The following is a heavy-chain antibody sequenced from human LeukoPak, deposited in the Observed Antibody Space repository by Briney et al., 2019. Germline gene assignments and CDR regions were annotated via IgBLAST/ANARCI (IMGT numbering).Heavy chain of an antibody. Sequence: GGSLRLSCAASGFTFSSNYMSWVRQAPGKGLEWVSVIYSGGSTYYADSVKGRFTISRDNSKNTLYLQMNSLRAEDTAVYYCARGDLIAAVDYWGQGTLVTVSS. V-gene: IGHV3-53*01. CDR1: GFTFSSNY. CDR2: IYSGGST. CDR3: ARGDLIAAVDY. D-gene: IGHD6-13*01. J-gene: IGHJ4*02.